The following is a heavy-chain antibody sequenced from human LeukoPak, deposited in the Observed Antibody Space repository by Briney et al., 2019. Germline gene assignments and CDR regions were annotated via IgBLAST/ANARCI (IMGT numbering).Heavy chain of an antibody. Sequence: PSETLSLTCTVSGGSVSSGSYYWSWIRQPPGKGLEWIGYIYYSGSTNYNPSLKSRVTISVDTSKNQFSLKLSSVTAADTAVYYCASISGSYHLDAFDIWGQGTMVTVSS. V-gene: IGHV4-61*01. CDR3: ASISGSYHLDAFDI. D-gene: IGHD1-26*01. J-gene: IGHJ3*02. CDR2: IYYSGST. CDR1: GGSVSSGSYY.